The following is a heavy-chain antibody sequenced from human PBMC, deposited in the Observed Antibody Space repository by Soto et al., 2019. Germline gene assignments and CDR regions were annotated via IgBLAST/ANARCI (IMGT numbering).Heavy chain of an antibody. D-gene: IGHD3-22*01. Sequence: QVQLVESGGGVVQPGRSLRLSCAASGFTFSSYGMHWVHQAPGKGLEWVAVISYDGSNKYYADSVKGRFTISRDNSKNTLYLQMNSLRAEDTAVYYCAKDPSFNYYDSSGRYYFDYWGQGTLVTVSS. CDR3: AKDPSFNYYDSSGRYYFDY. CDR1: GFTFSSYG. V-gene: IGHV3-30*18. J-gene: IGHJ4*02. CDR2: ISYDGSNK.